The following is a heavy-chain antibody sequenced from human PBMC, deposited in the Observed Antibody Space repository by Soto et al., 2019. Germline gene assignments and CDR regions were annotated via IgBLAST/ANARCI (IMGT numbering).Heavy chain of an antibody. CDR1: GYTFSNYG. CDR2: ISAYNGNT. J-gene: IGHJ4*02. D-gene: IGHD2-15*01. CDR3: ARDRFDCSGGSCYPISSY. V-gene: IGHV1-18*01. Sequence: ASVKVSCKASGYTFSNYGISWVRQAPGQGLEWMGWISAYNGNTNYAQKLQDRVTMTTDTSTSTAYMELRSLRSDDTAVYYCARDRFDCSGGSCYPISSYWGQGALVTVSS.